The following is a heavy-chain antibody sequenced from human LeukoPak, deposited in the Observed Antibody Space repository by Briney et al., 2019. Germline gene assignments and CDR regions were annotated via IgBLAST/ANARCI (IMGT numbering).Heavy chain of an antibody. J-gene: IGHJ4*02. Sequence: GGSLRLSCAASGFTFSSYAIHWVRQAPGKGLEWVAVISYDGSNKYYADSVKGRFTISRDNSKNTLYLQMNSLRAEDTAVYYCASRNQAAAGTDYWGQGTLVTVSS. CDR2: ISYDGSNK. CDR3: ASRNQAAAGTDY. D-gene: IGHD6-13*01. V-gene: IGHV3-30-3*01. CDR1: GFTFSSYA.